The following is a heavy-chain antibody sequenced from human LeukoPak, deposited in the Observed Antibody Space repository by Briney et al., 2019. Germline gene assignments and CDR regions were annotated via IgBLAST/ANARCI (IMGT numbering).Heavy chain of an antibody. J-gene: IGHJ3*02. CDR2: ISYDGSNK. V-gene: IGHV3-30*18. D-gene: IGHD6-13*01. Sequence: PGGSLRLSCAASGFIFSSYGMHWFRQAPGKGLEWVAAISYDGSNKYYADSVKGRFTISRDNSKNTLYLQMNSLRAEDTAVYYCAKEMGVAAAGLDAFDIWGQGTMVTVSS. CDR3: AKEMGVAAAGLDAFDI. CDR1: GFIFSSYG.